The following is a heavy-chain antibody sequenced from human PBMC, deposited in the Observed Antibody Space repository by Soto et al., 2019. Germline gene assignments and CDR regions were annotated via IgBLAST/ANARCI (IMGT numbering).Heavy chain of an antibody. D-gene: IGHD5-12*01. CDR2: VAQSGYT. V-gene: IGHV4-4*02. Sequence: QLQLQESGPGLVKPSGTLSLTCTVSNGSMTSSLWWSWVRQSPGKGLEWIGEVAQSGYTSYNPSLKSRLTISQDRSMNQFSLRLTSVTAADTAVYYCARNRYGGYDFDSWGQGTLVTVSS. CDR1: NGSMTSSLW. J-gene: IGHJ4*02. CDR3: ARNRYGGYDFDS.